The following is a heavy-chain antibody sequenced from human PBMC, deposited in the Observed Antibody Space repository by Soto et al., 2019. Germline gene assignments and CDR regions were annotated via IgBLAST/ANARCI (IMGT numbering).Heavy chain of an antibody. V-gene: IGHV4-39*01. J-gene: IGHJ3*02. D-gene: IGHD3-9*01. CDR3: ARRYYDILTGYYSSAFDI. CDR2: IYYSGST. CDR1: GGSISSSSYY. Sequence: QLQLQESGPGLVKPSETLSLTCTVSGGSISSSSYYWGWIRQPPGKGLEWIGSIYYSGSTYYNPSLKSRVTISVDTSKNQFSLKLSSVTAADTAVYYCARRYYDILTGYYSSAFDIWGQGTMVTVSA.